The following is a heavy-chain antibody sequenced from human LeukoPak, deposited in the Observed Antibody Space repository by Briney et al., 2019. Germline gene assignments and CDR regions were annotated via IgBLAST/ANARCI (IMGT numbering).Heavy chain of an antibody. CDR1: GFTFSDHY. Sequence: PGGSLRLSCAASGFTFSDHYMDWVRQAPGKGLEWMGIIYPGDSDTRYSPSFQGQVTISADKSISTAYLQWSSLKASDTAMYYCARRDPSPSGAFDIWGQGTMVTVSS. CDR3: ARRDPSPSGAFDI. J-gene: IGHJ3*02. V-gene: IGHV5-51*01. CDR2: IYPGDSDT. D-gene: IGHD6-19*01.